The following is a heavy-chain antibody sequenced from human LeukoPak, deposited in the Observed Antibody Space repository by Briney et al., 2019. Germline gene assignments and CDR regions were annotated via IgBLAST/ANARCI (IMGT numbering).Heavy chain of an antibody. CDR1: GYTFTSYG. D-gene: IGHD1-26*01. J-gene: IGHJ4*02. Sequence: GASVKVSCKASGYTFTSYGISWVRQAPGQGLEWMGWISAYNGNTNYAQKFQGRVTITADESTSTAYMELSSLRSEDTAVYYCAREDSSSEVGATVPYYFDYWGQGTLVTVSS. V-gene: IGHV1-18*01. CDR2: ISAYNGNT. CDR3: AREDSSSEVGATVPYYFDY.